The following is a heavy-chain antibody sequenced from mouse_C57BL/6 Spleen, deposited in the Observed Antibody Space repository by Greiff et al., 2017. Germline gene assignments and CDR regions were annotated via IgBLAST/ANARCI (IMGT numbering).Heavy chain of an antibody. V-gene: IGHV1-55*01. CDR1: GYTFTSYW. CDR3: ARGGITTRFSYFDY. Sequence: QVQLQQPGAELVKPGASVKMSCKASGYTFTSYWITWVKQRPGQGLEWIGDIYPGSGSTNYNEKFKSKATLTVDTSSSTAYMQLSSLTSEDSAVYYCARGGITTRFSYFDYWGQGTTLTVSS. CDR2: IYPGSGST. J-gene: IGHJ2*01. D-gene: IGHD2-4*01.